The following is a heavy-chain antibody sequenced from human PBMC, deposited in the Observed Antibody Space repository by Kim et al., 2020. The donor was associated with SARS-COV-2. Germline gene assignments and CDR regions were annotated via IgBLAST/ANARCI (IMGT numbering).Heavy chain of an antibody. V-gene: IGHV3-48*04. J-gene: IGHJ4*02. CDR2: INGNSAII. CDR1: GFTFSSYS. D-gene: IGHD3-22*01. Sequence: GGSLRLSCAASGFTFSSYSMTWVRQAPGKGLEWVSYINGNSAIIHYADSVKGRFTISRDNAKNSLFLKMNSLRADDTAVYYCVRAGHYDSSGYLRDFDYWGQGTMVTVSS. CDR3: VRAGHYDSSGYLRDFDY.